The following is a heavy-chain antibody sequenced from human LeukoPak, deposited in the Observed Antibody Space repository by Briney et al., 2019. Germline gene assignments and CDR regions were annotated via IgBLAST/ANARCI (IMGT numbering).Heavy chain of an antibody. V-gene: IGHV4-30-4*01. CDR2: IYYSGST. D-gene: IGHD2-2*01. CDR1: GGSISSGDYY. Sequence: SETLSLTCTVSGGSISSGDYYWSWIRQPPGKGLEWIGYIYYSGSTYYNPSLKSRVTISVDTSKNQFSLKLSSVTAADTAVYYCARDCSSTSCLDAFDIWGQGTMVTVSS. J-gene: IGHJ3*02. CDR3: ARDCSSTSCLDAFDI.